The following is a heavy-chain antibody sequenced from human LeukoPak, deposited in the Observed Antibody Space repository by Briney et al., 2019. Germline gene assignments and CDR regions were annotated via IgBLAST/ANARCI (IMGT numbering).Heavy chain of an antibody. J-gene: IGHJ4*02. CDR1: GGTFSSYA. V-gene: IGHV1-69*01. Sequence: GASVKVSCKASGGTFSSYAISWVRQAPGQGLEWMGGIIPIFGTANYAQKFQGRVTITADESTSTAYMELSSLRSEDTAVYYCAAGYHDSSGYYSNYFDYWGQGTLVTVSS. D-gene: IGHD3-22*01. CDR2: IIPIFGTA. CDR3: AAGYHDSSGYYSNYFDY.